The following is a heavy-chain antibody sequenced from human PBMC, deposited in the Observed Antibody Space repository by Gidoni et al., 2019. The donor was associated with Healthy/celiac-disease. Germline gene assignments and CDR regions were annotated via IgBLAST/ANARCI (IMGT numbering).Heavy chain of an antibody. CDR2: IKSKTDGRTT. CDR1: GFTFITAW. V-gene: IGHV3-15*07. D-gene: IGHD3-10*01. CDR3: TTFPLYGSGSYSYYYGMDV. Sequence: EVQLVESGGGLVKHGGSLRLSGAASGFTFITAWMTWLRQAPGKRLDWVGRIKSKTDGRTTDYAAPVKGIFTISRDDSTHTLYLQMNSLKPEDTAVYYCTTFPLYGSGSYSYYYGMDVWGQGTTVTVSS. J-gene: IGHJ6*02.